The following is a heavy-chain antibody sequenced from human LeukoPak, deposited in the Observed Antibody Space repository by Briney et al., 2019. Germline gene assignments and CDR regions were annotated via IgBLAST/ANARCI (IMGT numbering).Heavy chain of an antibody. CDR1: GYTFTSYG. J-gene: IGHJ4*02. Sequence: ASVKVSCKASGYTFTSYGISWVRQAPGQGLEWMGIINPSGGSTSYAQKFQGRVTMTRDMSTSTVYMELSSLRSEDTAVYYCARGLVVLPPHYFDYWGQGTLVTVSS. D-gene: IGHD2-15*01. V-gene: IGHV1-46*01. CDR3: ARGLVVLPPHYFDY. CDR2: INPSGGST.